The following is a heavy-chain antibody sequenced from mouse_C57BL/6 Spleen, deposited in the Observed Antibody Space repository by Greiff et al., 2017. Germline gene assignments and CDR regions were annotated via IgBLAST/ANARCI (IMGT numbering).Heavy chain of an antibody. CDR1: GYTFTDYN. CDR3: ARRPQGEDYAMDY. Sequence: SGPELVKPGASVKIPCKASGYTFTDYNMDWVKQSHGKSLEWIGDINPNNGGTIYNQKFKGKATLTVDKSSSTAYMELRSLTSEDTAVYYCARRPQGEDYAMDYWGQGTSVTVSS. V-gene: IGHV1-18*01. J-gene: IGHJ4*01. CDR2: INPNNGGT.